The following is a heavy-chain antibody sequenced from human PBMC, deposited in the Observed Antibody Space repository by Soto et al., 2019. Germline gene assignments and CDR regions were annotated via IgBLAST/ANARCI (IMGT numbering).Heavy chain of an antibody. D-gene: IGHD2-21*01. CDR1: GGPFIGYY. CDR3: ARAEGMGVIYD. J-gene: IGHJ4*02. V-gene: IGHV4-59*12. CDR2: IYYTGNA. Sequence: PSETLSLTCIVSGGPFIGYYWTWIRQPPGKGLEWIAYIYYTGNANYSPSLKSRVTMSVDTPKQEFSLRLSSVTAADTAVYYCARAEGMGVIYDWGPGIVVTVSS.